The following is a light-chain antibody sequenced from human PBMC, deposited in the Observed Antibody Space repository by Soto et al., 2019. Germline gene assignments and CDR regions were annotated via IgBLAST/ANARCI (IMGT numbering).Light chain of an antibody. Sequence: GDRVTITCRASQSISGSLAWYQQKPGKAPNLLIYEASNLKSGVPSRFSGSGSGKEYTLTISSLQPDDSASYYCQQYNGYWTFGQGTRVEIK. J-gene: IGKJ1*01. CDR3: QQYNGYWT. CDR2: EAS. CDR1: QSISGS. V-gene: IGKV1-5*03.